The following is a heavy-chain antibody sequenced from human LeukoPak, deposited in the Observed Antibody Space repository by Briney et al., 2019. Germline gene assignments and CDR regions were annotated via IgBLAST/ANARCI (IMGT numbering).Heavy chain of an antibody. J-gene: IGHJ4*02. CDR1: GYTFTGDF. D-gene: IGHD5-18*01. V-gene: IGHV1-2*06. CDR2: INPNSGGT. CDR3: ARGPLYSYGIFDY. Sequence: ASVKVSCKASGYTFTGDFIHWVRQAPGQGLEWMGRINPNSGGTNYAQKFQGRVTVTRDTSISTAYMELSRLRSDDTAVYYCARGPLYSYGIFDYWGQGTLVTVSS.